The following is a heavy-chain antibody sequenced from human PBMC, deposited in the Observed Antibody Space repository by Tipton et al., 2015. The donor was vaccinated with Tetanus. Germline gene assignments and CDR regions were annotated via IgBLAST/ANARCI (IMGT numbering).Heavy chain of an antibody. D-gene: IGHD7-27*01. CDR2: IFNYGGT. J-gene: IGHJ4*02. CDR1: GFTVSNSY. V-gene: IGHV3-53*01. Sequence: SLRLSCAASGFTVSNSYMTWVRQAPGKGLEWVSSIFNYGGTYSADTVKGRFTISRDNSKNTLYLQMNSLRAEDTAVYYCARGPLGTGVFDYWGQGTLVSVST. CDR3: ARGPLGTGVFDY.